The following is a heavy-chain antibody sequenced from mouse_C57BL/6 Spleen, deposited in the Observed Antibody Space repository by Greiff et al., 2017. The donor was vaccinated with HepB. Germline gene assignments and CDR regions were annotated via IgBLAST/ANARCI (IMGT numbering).Heavy chain of an antibody. J-gene: IGHJ4*01. CDR1: GYTFTSYG. Sequence: QVQLQQSGAELARPGASVKLSCKASGYTFTSYGISWVKQRTGQGLEWIGEIYPRSGNTYYNEKFKGKATLTADKSSGTAYMELRSLTSEDSAVYFCARWDYDRNYAMDYWGQGTSVTVSS. CDR2: IYPRSGNT. CDR3: ARWDYDRNYAMDY. V-gene: IGHV1-81*01. D-gene: IGHD2-4*01.